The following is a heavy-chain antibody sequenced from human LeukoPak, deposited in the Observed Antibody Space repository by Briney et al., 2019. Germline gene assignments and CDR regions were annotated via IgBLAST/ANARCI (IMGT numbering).Heavy chain of an antibody. CDR1: GFTFSSYA. Sequence: PGWSLRLSCAASGFTFSSYAMSWVRQAPGKGLEWVSAISGSGGSTYYADSVKGRFTISRDNSKNTLYLQMNSLRAEDTAVYYCAKDVDIAARYNWFDPWGQGTLVTVSS. CDR3: AKDVDIAARYNWFDP. CDR2: ISGSGGST. D-gene: IGHD6-6*01. V-gene: IGHV3-23*01. J-gene: IGHJ5*02.